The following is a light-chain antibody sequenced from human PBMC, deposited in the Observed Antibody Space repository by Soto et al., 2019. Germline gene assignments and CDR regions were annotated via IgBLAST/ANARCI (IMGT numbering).Light chain of an antibody. CDR3: SSYTSSSTVV. Sequence: QSALTQPASVSGSPGQSITISCTGTSSDVGGYNYVSWYQPHPGKAPNLMIYXXXXXXXXXXXXXXGSKSGNTASLTISGLQAXXEAXYYCSSYTSSSTVVFGGGTKLTVL. V-gene: IGLV2-14*01. J-gene: IGLJ2*01. CDR2: XXX. CDR1: SSDVGGYNY.